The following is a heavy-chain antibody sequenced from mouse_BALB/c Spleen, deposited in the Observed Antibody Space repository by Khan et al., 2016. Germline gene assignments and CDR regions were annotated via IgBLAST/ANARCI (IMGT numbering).Heavy chain of an antibody. CDR2: ISYSGSP. J-gene: IGHJ1*01. Sequence: EVQLQESGPGLVKPSQSLSLTCTVTGYSITSDYAWNWIRQFPGNKLEWMGYISYSGSPSYNPSLKSRISITRDTSKNQFFLQLNSVTTEDTATYYCARSGSYCSSYNWYFDVWGAGTTVTVSS. CDR1: GYSITSDYA. CDR3: ARSGSYCSSYNWYFDV. D-gene: IGHD1-1*01. V-gene: IGHV3-2*02.